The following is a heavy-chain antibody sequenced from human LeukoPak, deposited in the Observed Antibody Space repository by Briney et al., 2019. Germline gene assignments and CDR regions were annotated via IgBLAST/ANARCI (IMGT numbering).Heavy chain of an antibody. CDR2: VYYSEST. Sequence: SETLSLTCFVSGGSLSTYYWSWIRQPPGKGLELIGYVYYSESTNYSPSLKSRVTISVDTSKNQFSLKLNSVTAADTAVYYCARSPRGRELRFDYWGQGTLVTVSS. CDR3: ARSPRGRELRFDY. J-gene: IGHJ4*02. D-gene: IGHD1-26*01. V-gene: IGHV4-59*01. CDR1: GGSLSTYY.